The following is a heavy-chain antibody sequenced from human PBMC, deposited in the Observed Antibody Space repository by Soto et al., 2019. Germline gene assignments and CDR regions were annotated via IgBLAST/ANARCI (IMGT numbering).Heavy chain of an antibody. CDR2: IWYDGSNK. J-gene: IGHJ4*02. Sequence: QVQLVESGGGVVQPGRSLRLSCAASGFTFSSYGMHWVRQAPDKGLEWVAVIWYDGSNKYYADSVKGRFTISRDNSKNTLYLQMNSLRAEDTAVYYCAREALIAAAGSFDYWGQGTLVTVSS. CDR3: AREALIAAAGSFDY. CDR1: GFTFSSYG. D-gene: IGHD6-13*01. V-gene: IGHV3-33*01.